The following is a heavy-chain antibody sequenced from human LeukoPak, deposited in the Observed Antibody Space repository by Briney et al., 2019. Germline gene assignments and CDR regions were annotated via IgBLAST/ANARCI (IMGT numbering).Heavy chain of an antibody. D-gene: IGHD6-13*01. CDR3: GRLIAAAGKVGTGWFDP. J-gene: IGHJ5*02. V-gene: IGHV1-69*05. CDR2: IIPIFGTA. CDR1: GGTFSSYA. Sequence: ASVKVSCKASGGTFSSYAISWVRQAPGQGLEWMGGIIPIFGTANYAQKLQGRVTMTTDTSTSTAYMELRSLRSDDTAVYYCGRLIAAAGKVGTGWFDPWGQGTLVTVSS.